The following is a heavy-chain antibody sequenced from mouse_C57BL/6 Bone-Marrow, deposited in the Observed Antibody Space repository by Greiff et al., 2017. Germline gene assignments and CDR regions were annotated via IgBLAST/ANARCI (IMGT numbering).Heavy chain of an antibody. CDR1: GFTFSSSG. J-gene: IGHJ4*01. CDR2: ISSGGSYT. V-gene: IGHV5-6*01. CDR3: AGLGFSYAMDY. Sequence: EVHLVESGGDLVKPGGSLKLSCAASGFTFSSSGMSWVRQTPDKRLEWVATISSGGSYTSYPDSVKGRFTISRDNAKNTLYLQMSSLKSEDTAMYYCAGLGFSYAMDYWGQGTSVTVSS. D-gene: IGHD4-1*01.